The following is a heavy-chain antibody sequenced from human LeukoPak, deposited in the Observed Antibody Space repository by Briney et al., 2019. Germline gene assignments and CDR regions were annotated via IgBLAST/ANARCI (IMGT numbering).Heavy chain of an antibody. CDR2: ISRGSSNI. V-gene: IGHV3-21*01. CDR1: GFTFSNYG. J-gene: IGHJ4*02. D-gene: IGHD7-27*01. Sequence: PGGSLRLSCTASGFTFSNYGMNWVRQAPGKGLEWVSSISRGSSNIYYADSVKGRFTISRDNAQNSLYLQMSSLRTEDTAVYYCAKGDVSVTREFDYWGQGTLVTVSS. CDR3: AKGDVSVTREFDY.